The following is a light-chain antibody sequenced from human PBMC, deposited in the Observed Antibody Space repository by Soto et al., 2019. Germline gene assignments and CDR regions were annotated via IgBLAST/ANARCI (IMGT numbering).Light chain of an antibody. CDR3: QQRSKSIT. V-gene: IGKV3-11*01. J-gene: IGKJ5*01. CDR2: DAS. Sequence: GERATLSCRASQSVSSYLAWYQQKPGQAPRLLIYDASNRATGIPARFSGSGSGTDFTLTISSLEPEDFAVYYCQQRSKSITFGQGTRLEIK. CDR1: QSVSSY.